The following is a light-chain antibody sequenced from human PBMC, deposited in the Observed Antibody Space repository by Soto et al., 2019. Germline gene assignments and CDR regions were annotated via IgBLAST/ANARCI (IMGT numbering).Light chain of an antibody. J-gene: IGKJ4*02. CDR3: QQTNRFPLT. CDR2: VAS. CDR1: QGVSSR. V-gene: IGKV1-12*01. Sequence: DIQMTQSPSSVSASVGDTVAITCRASQGVSSRLAWYQQKPGTAPKVLISVASSLQSGVPSSFSGSGSGTDFNLTISRLQPEDFATYYCQQTNRFPLTFGGGTKVEIK.